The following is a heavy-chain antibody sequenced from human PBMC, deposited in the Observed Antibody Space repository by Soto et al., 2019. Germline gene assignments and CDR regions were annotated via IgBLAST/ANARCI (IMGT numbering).Heavy chain of an antibody. CDR1: GGALPSYN. V-gene: IGHV1-3*01. CDR3: ARVNQWGGDGMDV. J-gene: IGHJ6*01. CDR2: INAGNGNT. Sequence: VEFSNKVYGGALPSYNIHWVRQAPGQRLEWMGWINAGNGNTKYSQKFQGRVTITRDTSASTAYMELSSLRSEDTAVYYCARVNQWGGDGMDVW. D-gene: IGHD3-16*01.